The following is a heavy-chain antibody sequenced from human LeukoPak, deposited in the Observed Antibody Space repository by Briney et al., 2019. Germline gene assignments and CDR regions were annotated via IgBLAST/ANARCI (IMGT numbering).Heavy chain of an antibody. CDR2: ISYDGSNK. CDR1: GFTFSSYG. D-gene: IGHD3-10*01. CDR3: AKVGPLLWFGESYFDY. V-gene: IGHV3-30*18. J-gene: IGHJ4*02. Sequence: GGSLRLSCAASGFTFSSYGMHWVRQAPGKGLEWVAVISYDGSNKCYADSVKGRFTISRDNSKNTLYLQMNSLRAEDTAVYYCAKVGPLLWFGESYFDYWGQGTLVTVSS.